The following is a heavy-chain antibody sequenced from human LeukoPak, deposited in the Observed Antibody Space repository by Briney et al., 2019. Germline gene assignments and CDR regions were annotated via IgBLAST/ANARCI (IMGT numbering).Heavy chain of an antibody. Sequence: GGSLRLSCAVSGFTFSSYGMHWVRQAPGKGLGWVAVIWYDGSNKYYADSVKGRFTISRDNSKNTLYLQMNSLRAEDTAVYYCARDRSVTNDNWFDPWGQGTLVTVSS. CDR1: GFTFSSYG. CDR2: IWYDGSNK. CDR3: ARDRSVTNDNWFDP. V-gene: IGHV3-33*08. J-gene: IGHJ5*02. D-gene: IGHD4-17*01.